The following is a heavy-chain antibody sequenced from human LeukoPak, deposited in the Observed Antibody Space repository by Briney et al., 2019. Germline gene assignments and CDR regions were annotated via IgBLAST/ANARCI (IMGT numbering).Heavy chain of an antibody. Sequence: SETLSLTCAVYGVSFSGYYWSWIRQPPGEGLEWVGEINHSGSANYSPSLKSRVTISVDTPNNQFSLKLSSVTAADTAVYYCATVPEYYYYGMDVWGQGTTVTVFS. CDR2: INHSGSA. CDR1: GVSFSGYY. J-gene: IGHJ6*02. CDR3: ATVPEYYYYGMDV. V-gene: IGHV4-34*01. D-gene: IGHD1-14*01.